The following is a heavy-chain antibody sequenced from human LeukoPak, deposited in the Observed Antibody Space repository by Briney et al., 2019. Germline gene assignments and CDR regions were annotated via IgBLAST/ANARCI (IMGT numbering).Heavy chain of an antibody. V-gene: IGHV3-11*06. CDR3: ARFGGSGWSLDY. CDR2: ISSSDFYI. D-gene: IGHD6-13*01. CDR1: GFTFSDYY. Sequence: GGSLRLSCAATGFTFSDYYMSWIRQAPGKGLEWVSYISSSDFYINYADSEKGRFTISRDNAKNSLYLQMSSLRAEDTAVYYCARFGGSGWSLDYWGQGTLVTVSS. J-gene: IGHJ4*02.